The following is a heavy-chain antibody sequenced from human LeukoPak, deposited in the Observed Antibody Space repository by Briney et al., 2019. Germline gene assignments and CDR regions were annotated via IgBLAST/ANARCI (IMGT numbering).Heavy chain of an antibody. D-gene: IGHD2-15*01. V-gene: IGHV4-59*01. J-gene: IGHJ5*02. CDR2: IYYSGST. CDR3: ARAVVVAATSYNWFDP. CDR1: GGSISSYY. Sequence: PSETLSLTCTVSGGSISSYYWSWIRQPPGKGLEWIGYIYYSGSTNYNPSLKSRVTISVDTSKNQFSLKLSSVTAADTAVYYCARAVVVAATSYNWFDPWGQGTLVTASS.